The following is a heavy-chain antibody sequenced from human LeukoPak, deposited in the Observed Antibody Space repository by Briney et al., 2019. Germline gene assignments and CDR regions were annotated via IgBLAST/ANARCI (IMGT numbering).Heavy chain of an antibody. D-gene: IGHD5-24*01. CDR3: ARTRRDGYSFPGGDYYYYMDV. V-gene: IGHV4-61*02. CDR1: GGSISSGSYY. Sequence: SETLSLTCTVSGGSISSGSYYWSWIRQPAGKGLEWIGRIYTSGSTNYNPSFKSRVTISVDTSKNQFSLKLSSVTAADTAVYYCARTRRDGYSFPGGDYYYYMDVWGKGTTVTISS. CDR2: IYTSGST. J-gene: IGHJ6*03.